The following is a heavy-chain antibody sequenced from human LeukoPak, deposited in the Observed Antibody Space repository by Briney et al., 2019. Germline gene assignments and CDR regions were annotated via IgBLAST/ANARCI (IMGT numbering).Heavy chain of an antibody. Sequence: PGGSLRLSCAASGIPFTTSDMHWVRQAPGKGLEWVAFIRNDGSNTYYADSVKGRFTISRDTAKNTLYLQMNSLRTADTAVYCCVNGFYYLKCWGQGTLVTVSS. D-gene: IGHD6-25*01. CDR3: VNGFYYLKC. CDR2: IRNDGSNT. J-gene: IGHJ4*01. V-gene: IGHV3-30*02. CDR1: GIPFTTSD.